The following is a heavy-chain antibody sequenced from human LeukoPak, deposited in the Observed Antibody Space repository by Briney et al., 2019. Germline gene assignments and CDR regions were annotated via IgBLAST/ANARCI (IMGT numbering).Heavy chain of an antibody. CDR3: AKDRGSTWFGGFDY. CDR1: GFTFSSYE. CDR2: IGGSGTRT. D-gene: IGHD3-10*01. J-gene: IGHJ4*02. V-gene: IGHV3-23*01. Sequence: GGSLRLSCAASGFTFSSYEMNWVRQAPGKGLEWVSAIGGSGTRTYNADSVKSRFTISRDNSKNTLYLQMNSLRAEDTAVYYCAKDRGSTWFGGFDYWGQGTLVTVSS.